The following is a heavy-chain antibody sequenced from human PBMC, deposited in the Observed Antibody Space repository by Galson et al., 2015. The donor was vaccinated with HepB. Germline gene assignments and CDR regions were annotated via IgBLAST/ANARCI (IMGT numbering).Heavy chain of an antibody. Sequence: SLRLSCAASGFTFSDYYMSWIRQAPGQGLEWVSYISSSSTYTNYADSVKGRFTISRDNVKNSMYLQMNSLRAEDTAVYYCVRVADSDYGDHTHFDYWGQGTLVTVSS. J-gene: IGHJ4*02. CDR3: VRVADSDYGDHTHFDY. CDR2: ISSSSTYT. D-gene: IGHD4-17*01. V-gene: IGHV3-11*06. CDR1: GFTFSDYY.